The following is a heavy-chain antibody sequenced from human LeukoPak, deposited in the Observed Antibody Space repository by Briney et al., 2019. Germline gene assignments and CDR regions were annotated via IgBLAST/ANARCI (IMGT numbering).Heavy chain of an antibody. V-gene: IGHV1-69*06. CDR1: GGTFSNYA. D-gene: IGHD1-1*01. CDR3: ARPRFPYRLSGADYYYMDV. Sequence: SVKVSCKASGGTFSNYAISWVRQAPGQGLEWVGGIIPIFGTANYAQKFQGRVTITADKSTTTAYMELSSLRSEDTAAYYCARPRFPYRLSGADYYYMDVWGKGTTVTVSS. J-gene: IGHJ6*03. CDR2: IIPIFGTA.